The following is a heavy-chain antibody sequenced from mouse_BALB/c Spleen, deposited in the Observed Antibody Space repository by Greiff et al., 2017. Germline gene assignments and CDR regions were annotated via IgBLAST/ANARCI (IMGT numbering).Heavy chain of an antibody. Sequence: QVQLQQPGAELVRPGASVKLSCKASGYTFTSYWINWVKQRPGQGLEWIGNIYPSDSYTNYNQKFRDKATLTVDKSSSTAYMQLSSPTSEDSAVYYCTRGYRYGLAYWGEGALVAVSA. CDR3: TRGYRYGLAY. D-gene: IGHD2-14*01. V-gene: IGHV1-69*02. CDR2: IYPSDSYT. J-gene: IGHJ3*01. CDR1: GYTFTSYW.